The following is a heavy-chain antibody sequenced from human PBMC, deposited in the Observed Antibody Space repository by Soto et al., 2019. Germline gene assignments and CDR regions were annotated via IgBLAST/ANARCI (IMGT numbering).Heavy chain of an antibody. CDR2: IKQDGSDK. D-gene: IGHD3-10*01. Sequence: GGSLRLSCAASGFTFSSYGMHWVRQAPGKGLEWVANIKQDGSDKNYVGSVKGRFTISRDNAKNSLYLQMNSLRVEDTAMYYCARDVSGKLGHDSWGQGTLVTVSS. V-gene: IGHV3-7*01. CDR1: GFTFSSYG. CDR3: ARDVSGKLGHDS. J-gene: IGHJ4*02.